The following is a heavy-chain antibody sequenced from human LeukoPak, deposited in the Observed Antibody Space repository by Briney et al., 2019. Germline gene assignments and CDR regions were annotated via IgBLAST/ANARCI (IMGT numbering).Heavy chain of an antibody. CDR3: ARDGLGSAFDY. CDR2: IKQDGSEE. V-gene: IGHV3-7*01. CDR1: GFTFSSYW. Sequence: PGGSLRLSCAASGFTFSSYWMTWDRQAPGKGLEWVANIKQDGSEEYYADSVKGRFTISRDNAKNSLYLQMNSLRAEDTAVYYCARDGLGSAFDYWGQGTLVTVSS. J-gene: IGHJ4*02. D-gene: IGHD3/OR15-3a*01.